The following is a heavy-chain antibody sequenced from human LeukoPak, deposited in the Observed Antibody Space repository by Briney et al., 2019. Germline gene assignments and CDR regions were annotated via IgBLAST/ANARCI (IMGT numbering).Heavy chain of an antibody. CDR3: KASGRNVMVNTYYYYYMDV. Sequence: PGGSLRLSCAASGFTFSGSAMHWVRQASGKGLEWVGRIRSKANSYATAYAASVKGRFTISRDDSKNTAYLQMNSLKTEDTAVYYCKASGRNVMVNTYYYYYMDVWGKGTTVTISS. V-gene: IGHV3-73*01. CDR1: GFTFSGSA. D-gene: IGHD3-10*01. J-gene: IGHJ6*03. CDR2: IRSKANSYAT.